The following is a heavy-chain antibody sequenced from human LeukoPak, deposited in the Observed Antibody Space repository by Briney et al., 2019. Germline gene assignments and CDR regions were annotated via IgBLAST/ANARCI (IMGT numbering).Heavy chain of an antibody. CDR1: GFTFSSYA. CDR2: ISYDGSNK. D-gene: IGHD3-22*01. V-gene: IGHV3-30-3*01. J-gene: IGHJ1*01. CDR3: AKSSITMIASFQH. Sequence: PGRSLRLSCAASGFTFSSYAMHWVRQAPGKGLEWVAVISYDGSNKYYADSVKGRFTISRDNSKNTLYLQMNSLRAEDTAVYYCAKSSITMIASFQHWGQGTLVTVSS.